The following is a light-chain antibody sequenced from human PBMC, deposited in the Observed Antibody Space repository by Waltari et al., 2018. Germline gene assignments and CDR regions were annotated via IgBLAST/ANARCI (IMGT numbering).Light chain of an antibody. V-gene: IGLV2-23*02. CDR3: CSYAGLVV. CDR1: SSDVGRYNL. Sequence: QSALTQPASVSGSPGQSITISCTGTSSDVGRYNLVSWYQQHPGKASKLMIYEVRKRPLESSNRFSGSKSGNTASLTISGRQGEEEADYYCCSYAGLVVFGGGTKLTVL. J-gene: IGLJ2*01. CDR2: EVR.